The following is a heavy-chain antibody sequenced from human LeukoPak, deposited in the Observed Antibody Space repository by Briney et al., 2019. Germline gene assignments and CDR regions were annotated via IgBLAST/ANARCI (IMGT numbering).Heavy chain of an antibody. J-gene: IGHJ4*02. CDR2: IKQDGSEK. Sequence: PGGSLRLSCAASGFTFSSYWMSWVRHAPGKGLEWVANIKQDGSEKYYVDSVKGRFTSSRDNAKNSLYLQMNSLRAEDTAVYYCARVGGRQLVKDYFDYWGQGTLVTVSS. D-gene: IGHD6-13*01. V-gene: IGHV3-7*03. CDR1: GFTFSSYW. CDR3: ARVGGRQLVKDYFDY.